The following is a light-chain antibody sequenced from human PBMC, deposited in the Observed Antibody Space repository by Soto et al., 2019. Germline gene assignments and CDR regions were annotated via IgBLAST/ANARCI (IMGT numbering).Light chain of an antibody. CDR1: QSLLHSNGYNY. Sequence: DIVMTQSPLSLPVTHGEPASISCRSSQSLLHSNGYNYLDWYLQKPGQSPQLLIYLGSNRASGVPDRFSGSGSGTDFTLKISRVEAEDVGVYYCMQALQTPLFTFGPGTKVDIK. J-gene: IGKJ3*01. V-gene: IGKV2-28*01. CDR3: MQALQTPLFT. CDR2: LGS.